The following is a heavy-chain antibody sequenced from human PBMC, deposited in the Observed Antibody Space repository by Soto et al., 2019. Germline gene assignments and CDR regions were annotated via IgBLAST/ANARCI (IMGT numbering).Heavy chain of an antibody. D-gene: IGHD2-15*01. J-gene: IGHJ1*01. Sequence: EVQLVESGGGLVKPGGSLRLSCAASGFTFSSYSMNWVRQAPGKGLEWVSSISSSSTYIYYADSVKGRFTISRDNAKNSLYLQMNSLRAEATAVYSCATSTVAAESFPPWGQGTLVTVSS. CDR3: ATSTVAAESFPP. CDR2: ISSSSTYI. CDR1: GFTFSSYS. V-gene: IGHV3-21*01.